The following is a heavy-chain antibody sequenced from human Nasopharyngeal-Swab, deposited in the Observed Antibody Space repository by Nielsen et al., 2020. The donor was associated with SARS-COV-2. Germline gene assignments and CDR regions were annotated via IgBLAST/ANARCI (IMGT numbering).Heavy chain of an antibody. V-gene: IGHV3-15*01. J-gene: IGHJ6*02. Sequence: WIRQPPGKGLEWVGRIKSKTDGGTTDYAAPVKGRFTISRDDSKNTLYLQMNSLKTEDTAVYYCTTDRNWWEVKQQLVRSYYYYGMDVWGQGTTVTVSS. CDR3: TTDRNWWEVKQQLVRSYYYYGMDV. CDR2: IKSKTDGGTT. D-gene: IGHD6-13*01.